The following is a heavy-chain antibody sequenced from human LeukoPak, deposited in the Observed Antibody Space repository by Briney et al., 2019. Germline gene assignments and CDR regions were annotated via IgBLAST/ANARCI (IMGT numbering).Heavy chain of an antibody. CDR1: GYSFTNYW. D-gene: IGHD3-22*01. CDR2: IYPGDSDT. Sequence: GESLKISCKASGYSFTNYWIGWVRQMPGKGLEWMGIIYPGDSDTRYSPSFQGQVTISADKSISTAYLQWSSLKASDTAVYYCARSRYDTSGYYYNFDYWGQGTLVTVSS. CDR3: ARSRYDTSGYYYNFDY. V-gene: IGHV5-51*01. J-gene: IGHJ4*02.